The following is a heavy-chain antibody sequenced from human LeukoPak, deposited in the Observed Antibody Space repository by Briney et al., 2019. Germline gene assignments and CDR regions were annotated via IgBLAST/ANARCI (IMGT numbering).Heavy chain of an antibody. J-gene: IGHJ6*02. V-gene: IGHV3-21*01. CDR2: ISSSSSYI. D-gene: IGHD3-3*01. CDR1: GFTFRSYS. CDR3: ARPTIFGVVVGMDV. Sequence: GGSLRLSCAASGFTFRSYSMNWVRQAPGKGLEWVSSISSSSSYIYYADSVKGRFTISRDNAKNSLYLQMNSLRAEDTAVYYCARPTIFGVVVGMDVWGQGTTVTVSS.